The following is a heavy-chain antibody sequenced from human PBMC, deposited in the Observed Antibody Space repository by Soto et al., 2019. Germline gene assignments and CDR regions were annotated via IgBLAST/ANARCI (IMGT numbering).Heavy chain of an antibody. CDR2: ISDDGSTA. CDR1: GFTFSAYW. J-gene: IGHJ4*02. CDR3: ARGPRVSSTGTGAH. Sequence: GGSLRLSCAVSGFTFSAYWMNWVRQVPGKGLTWVSRISDDGSTATYADSVKGRFIISRDNAKNTLYPEMNTLRAYDSGLYYCARGPRVSSTGTGAHWGRGTLVTVSS. D-gene: IGHD1-1*01. V-gene: IGHV3-74*01.